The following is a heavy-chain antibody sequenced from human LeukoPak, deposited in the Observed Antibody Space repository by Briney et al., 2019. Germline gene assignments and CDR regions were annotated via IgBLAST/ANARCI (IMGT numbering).Heavy chain of an antibody. CDR2: IYHTGNT. D-gene: IGHD3-10*02. J-gene: IGHJ5*02. CDR3: ARGFFVRENPGSWFDP. CDR1: GGSISSGAYS. Sequence: PSETLSLTCTVSGGSISSGAYSWNWIRRPPGMGLEWIGYIYHTGNTFYNPSLKSRVTISVDRSKNQFSLRLTSVTAADTAVYYCARGFFVRENPGSWFDPWGQGALVTVSP. V-gene: IGHV4-30-2*01.